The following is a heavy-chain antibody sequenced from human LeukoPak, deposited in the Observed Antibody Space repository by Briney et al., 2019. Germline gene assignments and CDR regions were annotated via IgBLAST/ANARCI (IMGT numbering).Heavy chain of an antibody. CDR1: GGSFSGYY. J-gene: IGHJ4*02. V-gene: IGHV4-34*01. CDR3: ARAYGDILTGYYLPTGFDY. Sequence: PSETLSLTCAVYGGSFSGYYWSWIRQPPGKGLEWIGEINHSGSTNYNPSLKSRVTISVDTSKNQFSLRLSSVTAADTAVYYCARAYGDILTGYYLPTGFDYWGQGTLVTVSS. D-gene: IGHD3-9*01. CDR2: INHSGST.